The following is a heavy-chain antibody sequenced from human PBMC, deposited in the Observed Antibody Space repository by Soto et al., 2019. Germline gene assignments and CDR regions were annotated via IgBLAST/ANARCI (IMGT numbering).Heavy chain of an antibody. CDR1: GFTFSSYG. J-gene: IGHJ6*02. V-gene: IGHV3-30*03. Sequence: AGGSLRLSCAASGFTFSSYGMHWVRQAPGKGLEWVAVISYDGSDKYYADSVKGRFTISRDNSKNTLYLQMNNLRPEDTAVYYCSRDQVTTAYYYNDMNVWGQGTTVTVSS. CDR2: ISYDGSDK. CDR3: SRDQVTTAYYYNDMNV. D-gene: IGHD4-4*01.